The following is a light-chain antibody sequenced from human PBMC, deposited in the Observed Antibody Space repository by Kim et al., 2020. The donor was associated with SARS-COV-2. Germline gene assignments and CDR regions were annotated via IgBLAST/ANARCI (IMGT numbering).Light chain of an antibody. CDR1: QSISSY. Sequence: DIQMTQSPSSLSASVGDRVTITCRASQSISSYLNWYQQKPGKAPKLLIYAASSLQSGVPSRFSCSGSGTDFTLTISSLQPEDFATYYCQQSYSTLVTFGQGTRLEIK. CDR3: QQSYSTLVT. J-gene: IGKJ5*01. V-gene: IGKV1-39*01. CDR2: AAS.